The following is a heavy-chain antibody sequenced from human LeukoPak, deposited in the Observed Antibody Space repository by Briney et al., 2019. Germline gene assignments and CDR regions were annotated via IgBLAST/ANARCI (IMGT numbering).Heavy chain of an antibody. CDR1: RFTFSNAW. Sequence: GGSLRLSCAASRFTFSNAWMSWVRQAPGKGLEWVGRIKSKTDGGTADYAAPVKVRFTISRDDSKNTRYLQMNSLKTEDTAVYYCTTDPMITFGGVIIPDYWGQGTLVTVSS. CDR3: TTDPMITFGGVIIPDY. J-gene: IGHJ4*02. CDR2: IKSKTDGGTA. V-gene: IGHV3-15*01. D-gene: IGHD3-16*01.